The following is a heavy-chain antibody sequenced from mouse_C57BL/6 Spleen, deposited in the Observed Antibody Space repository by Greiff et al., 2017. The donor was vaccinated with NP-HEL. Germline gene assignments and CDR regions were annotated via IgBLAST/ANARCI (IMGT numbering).Heavy chain of an antibody. CDR2: IDPSDSET. J-gene: IGHJ4*01. CDR3: ARHYGSSPYSYAMDY. D-gene: IGHD1-1*01. CDR1: GYTFTSYW. V-gene: IGHV1-52*01. Sequence: VQLHQPGAELVRPGSSVKLSCKASGYTFTSYWMHWVKQRPIQGLEWIGNIDPSDSETHYNQKFKDKATLTVDKSSSTAYMQLSSLTSEDSAVYYCARHYGSSPYSYAMDYWGQGTSVTVSS.